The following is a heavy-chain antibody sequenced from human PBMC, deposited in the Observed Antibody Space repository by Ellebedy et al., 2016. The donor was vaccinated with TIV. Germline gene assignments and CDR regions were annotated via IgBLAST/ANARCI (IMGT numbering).Heavy chain of an antibody. J-gene: IGHJ4*02. CDR3: AKSTYGSGSYPSIDY. V-gene: IGHV3-23*01. Sequence: GESLKISXAASGFTFSSYAMSWVRQAPGKGLEWVSAISGSGGSTYYADSVKGRFTISRDNSKNTLYLQMNSLRAEDTAVYYCAKSTYGSGSYPSIDYWGQGTLVTVSS. D-gene: IGHD3-10*01. CDR1: GFTFSSYA. CDR2: ISGSGGST.